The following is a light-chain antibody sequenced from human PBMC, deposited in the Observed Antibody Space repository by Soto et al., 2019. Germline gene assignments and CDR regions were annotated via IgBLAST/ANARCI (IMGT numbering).Light chain of an antibody. Sequence: DIQMTQSPSTLSASGGDRVPTTCRASQSIKSLLAWYQQKPGKAPKLLIYEASSLESGVPSRFGGSGSGTEFTLTISSLQPDDFATYYCQQYNTYSWTFGQGTKVDI. CDR3: QQYNTYSWT. CDR1: QSIKSL. V-gene: IGKV1-5*03. J-gene: IGKJ1*01. CDR2: EAS.